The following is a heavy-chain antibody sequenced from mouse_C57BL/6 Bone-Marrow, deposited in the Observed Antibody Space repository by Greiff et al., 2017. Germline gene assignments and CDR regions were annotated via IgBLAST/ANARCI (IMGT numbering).Heavy chain of an antibody. D-gene: IGHD1-1*01. Sequence: DVKLVESGGGLVQPGGSLKLSCAASGFTFSDYGMAWVRQAPRKGPEWVAFLSNLAYSIYYADTVTGRFTISRENAKNTLYLEMSSLRSEDTAMYYCARNTVVATDWYFEVWGTGTTGTVSS. V-gene: IGHV5-15*01. J-gene: IGHJ1*03. CDR3: ARNTVVATDWYFEV. CDR1: GFTFSDYG. CDR2: LSNLAYSI.